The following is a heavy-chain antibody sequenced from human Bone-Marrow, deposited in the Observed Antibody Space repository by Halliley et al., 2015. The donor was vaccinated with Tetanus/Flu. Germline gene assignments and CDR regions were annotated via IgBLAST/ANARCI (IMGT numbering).Heavy chain of an antibody. J-gene: IGHJ2*01. CDR3: AREGFFSSGWFWFLDL. D-gene: IGHD6-19*01. Sequence: IVYTGATKYNPSLRSRVSVSIDEAKNEFFLKLTSVTAADTAVYYCAREGFFSSGWFWFLDLWGRGTRVTVSS. V-gene: IGHV4-59*01. CDR2: IVYTGAT.